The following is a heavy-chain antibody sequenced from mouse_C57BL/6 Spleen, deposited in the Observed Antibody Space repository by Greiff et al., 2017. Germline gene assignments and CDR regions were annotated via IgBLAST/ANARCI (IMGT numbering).Heavy chain of an antibody. CDR2: IDPEDGDT. Sequence: EVQLQQSGAELVRPGASVKLSCTASGFNIKDYYMHWVKQRPEQGLEWIGRIDPEDGDTEYAPKFQGKATMTADTSSNTAYLQLSSLTSEDTAVYYCTPITTVVAEGFAYWGQGTLVIVSA. CDR3: TPITTVVAEGFAY. D-gene: IGHD1-1*01. V-gene: IGHV14-1*01. J-gene: IGHJ3*01. CDR1: GFNIKDYY.